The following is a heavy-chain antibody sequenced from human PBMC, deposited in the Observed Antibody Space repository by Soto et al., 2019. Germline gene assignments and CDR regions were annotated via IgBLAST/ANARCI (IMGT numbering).Heavy chain of an antibody. CDR2: IYSGGST. D-gene: IGHD6-13*01. Sequence: EVQLVESGGGLIQPGGSLRLSCAASGFTVSSNYMSWVRQAPGEGLEWVSVIYSGGSTYYADSVKGRFTISRDNSKNTLYLQMNILSAEDTAVYYCARAISSWTGFAFDYWGQGTLVTVSS. J-gene: IGHJ4*02. V-gene: IGHV3-53*03. CDR1: GFTVSSNY. CDR3: ARAISSWTGFAFDY.